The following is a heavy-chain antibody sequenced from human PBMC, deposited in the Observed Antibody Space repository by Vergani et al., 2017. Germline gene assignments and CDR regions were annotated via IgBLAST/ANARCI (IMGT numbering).Heavy chain of an antibody. CDR1: GFTFGDDA. D-gene: IGHD6-13*01. CDR3: AAGSSSWYGDYYYYYMDV. J-gene: IGHJ6*03. CDR2: IRTKSQGETT. Sequence: EVQLVESGGELVQPGRPLRLSCTASGFTFGDDAISWFRQAPGKGPEWVAFIRTKSQGETTEYAASVKGRFFISRNDSKGVAYLQMNSLRTEDTAVYFCAAGSSSWYGDYYYYYMDVWGKGTTVTVSS. V-gene: IGHV3-49*03.